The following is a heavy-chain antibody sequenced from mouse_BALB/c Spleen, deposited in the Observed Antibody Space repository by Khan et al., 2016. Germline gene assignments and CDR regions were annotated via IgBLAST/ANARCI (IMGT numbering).Heavy chain of an antibody. CDR2: IDPENGAT. J-gene: IGHJ2*01. CDR3: NAIDYGNYIYFDY. D-gene: IGHD2-1*01. Sequence: VRLQQSGAELVRSGASVRLSCTASGFNIKDYYIHWVKQRPEQGLEWIGWIDPENGATEYAPKFQGKATMTADTSSNTAYLQLSRLTSEDTAVYYCNAIDYGNYIYFDYWGQGTTLTVSS. CDR1: GFNIKDYY. V-gene: IGHV14-4*02.